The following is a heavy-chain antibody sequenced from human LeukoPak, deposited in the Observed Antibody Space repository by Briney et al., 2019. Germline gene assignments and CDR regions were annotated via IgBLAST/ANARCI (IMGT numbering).Heavy chain of an antibody. J-gene: IGHJ4*02. Sequence: TPSETLSLTCTVSGGSISSYYWSWIRQPPGKGLEWIGYIYYSGTTNSNPSLKSRVTISVDTSKNQFSLNLSSVTAADTAVYYCARGGHYSSSGLVFDYWGQGTLVTVSS. CDR1: GGSISSYY. CDR2: IYYSGTT. CDR3: ARGGHYSSSGLVFDY. V-gene: IGHV4-59*01. D-gene: IGHD3-22*01.